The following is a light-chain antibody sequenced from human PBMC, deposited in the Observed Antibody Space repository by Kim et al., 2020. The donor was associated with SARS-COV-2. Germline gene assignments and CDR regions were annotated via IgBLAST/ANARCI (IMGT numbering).Light chain of an antibody. Sequence: QSALTQPPSASGSPGQSVTISCTGTSSDIGGYNYVSWYQHHPGKAPKLMIYEVTKRPSGVPDRFSGSKSGNTASLIVSGLQAEDEADYYCSSYTGSNKVLFGGGTQLTVL. V-gene: IGLV2-8*01. J-gene: IGLJ2*01. CDR2: EVT. CDR1: SSDIGGYNY. CDR3: SSYTGSNKVL.